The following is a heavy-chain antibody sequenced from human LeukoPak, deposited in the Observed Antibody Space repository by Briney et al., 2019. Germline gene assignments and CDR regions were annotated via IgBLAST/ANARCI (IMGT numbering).Heavy chain of an antibody. D-gene: IGHD4-17*01. CDR2: IYTSGST. V-gene: IGHV4-61*02. Sequence: PSETLSLTCTVSGGSISIGSSYWSWIRQPAGKGLEWIGRIYTSGSTNYNPSLKSRVTRSVDTSRKQFYINLGSVTVADAGTYYYTREPTGPDYWGQGTLVTVSS. CDR3: TREPTGPDY. CDR1: GGSISIGSSY. J-gene: IGHJ4*02.